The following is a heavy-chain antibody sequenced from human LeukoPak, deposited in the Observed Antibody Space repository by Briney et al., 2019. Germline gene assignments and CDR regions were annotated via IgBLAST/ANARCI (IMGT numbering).Heavy chain of an antibody. Sequence: EASVKVSCKASGYTFTSYYMHWVRQAPGQGLEWMGMINPSGGSTSYAQKFQVRVTMTRDTSTSTVYMELSSLRSEDTAVYYCARDLYSSSFGYYGMDVWGQGTTVTVSS. CDR1: GYTFTSYY. V-gene: IGHV1-46*01. CDR2: INPSGGST. CDR3: ARDLYSSSFGYYGMDV. D-gene: IGHD6-13*01. J-gene: IGHJ6*02.